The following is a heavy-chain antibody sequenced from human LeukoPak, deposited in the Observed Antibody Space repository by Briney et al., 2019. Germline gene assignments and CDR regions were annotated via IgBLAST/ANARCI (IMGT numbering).Heavy chain of an antibody. Sequence: GASVKVSCKASGYTFTAYSIHWVRQAPGQGLEWMGWMQPSSGATNYAQKFQGRVTMTGDTSISTAYMELSRLTSDDTAFYYCASGRGRSWFDPWGRGTLVTVSS. CDR1: GYTFTAYS. J-gene: IGHJ5*02. V-gene: IGHV1-2*02. CDR3: ASGRGRSWFDP. D-gene: IGHD1-26*01. CDR2: MQPSSGAT.